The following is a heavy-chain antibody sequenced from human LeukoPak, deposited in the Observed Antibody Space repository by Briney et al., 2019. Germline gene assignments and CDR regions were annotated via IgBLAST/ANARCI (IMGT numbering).Heavy chain of an antibody. CDR1: GFTFSSYA. Sequence: GGSLRLSCSASGFTFSSYAMHWVRQVPGRGLEYVSTISDNGGVTYSADSVKGRFTISRDNSKNTLYLQMGSLRPEDTALYYCVKARGSGTYSFDYWGQGTLVSVSS. CDR3: VKARGSGTYSFDY. V-gene: IGHV3-64D*09. CDR2: ISDNGGVT. J-gene: IGHJ4*02. D-gene: IGHD1-26*01.